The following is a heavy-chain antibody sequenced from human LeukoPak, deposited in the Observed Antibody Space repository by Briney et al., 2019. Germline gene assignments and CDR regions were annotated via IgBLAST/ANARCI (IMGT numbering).Heavy chain of an antibody. D-gene: IGHD3-3*01. CDR2: INSDGSST. CDR1: GFTFSSYS. V-gene: IGHV3-74*01. J-gene: IGHJ4*02. CDR3: ATGRFLVWLLLNI. Sequence: PGGSLRLSCAASGFTFSSYSMNWVRQAPGKGLVWVSRINSDGSSTSYADSVKGRFTISRDNAKNTLYLQMNSLRAEDTAVYYCATGRFLVWLLLNIWGQGTLVTVSS.